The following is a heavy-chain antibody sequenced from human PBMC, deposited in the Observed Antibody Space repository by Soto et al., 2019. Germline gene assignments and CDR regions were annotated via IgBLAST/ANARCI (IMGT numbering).Heavy chain of an antibody. CDR2: IKSETDGGTT. CDR1: GFTFSYAW. J-gene: IGHJ6*02. D-gene: IGHD3-3*01. CDR3: TTLSITIFGVVLMDV. Sequence: GGSLRLSCAASGFTFSYAWMNWVRQAPGKGLEWVGRIKSETDGGTTDYAAPVKGRFTISRDDSKNTLYLQMNSLKTEDTAVYYCTTLSITIFGVVLMDVWGQGTTVTVSS. V-gene: IGHV3-15*07.